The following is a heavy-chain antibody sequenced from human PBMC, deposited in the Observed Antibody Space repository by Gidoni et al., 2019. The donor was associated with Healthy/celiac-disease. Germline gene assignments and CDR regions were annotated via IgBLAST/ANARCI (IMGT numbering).Heavy chain of an antibody. CDR1: GGTFSSYA. D-gene: IGHD6-13*01. CDR3: ARDGPDSSSWYRALGWFDP. CDR2: IIPILGTA. J-gene: IGHJ5*02. Sequence: QVQLVQSGAEVKKPGSSVQVSCKASGGTFSSYAISWVRQAPGQGLEWMGGIIPILGTANYAQKFQGRVTITADESTSTAYMELSSLRSEDTAVYYCARDGPDSSSWYRALGWFDPWGQGTLVTVSS. V-gene: IGHV1-69*01.